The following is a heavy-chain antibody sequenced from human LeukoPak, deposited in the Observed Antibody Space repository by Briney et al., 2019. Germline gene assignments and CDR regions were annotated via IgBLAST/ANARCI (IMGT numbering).Heavy chain of an antibody. V-gene: IGHV1-24*01. CDR1: GYTLTELS. CDR3: ASVWFGELILDY. D-gene: IGHD3-10*01. J-gene: IGHJ4*02. Sequence: GASVKVSCKVSGYTLTELSMHWVRQAPGKGLEWMGGFDPEGGETIYAQKFQGRVTMTEDTSTDTAYMELSSLRSEDTAVYYCASVWFGELILDYWGQGTLVTVSS. CDR2: FDPEGGET.